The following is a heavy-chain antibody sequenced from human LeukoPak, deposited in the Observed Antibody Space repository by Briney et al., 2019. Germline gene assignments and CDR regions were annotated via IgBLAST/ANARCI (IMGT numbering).Heavy chain of an antibody. CDR1: GFTFSSYA. CDR3: AKPDGDYVGQLDAFDI. Sequence: GRSLRLSCAASGFTFSSYAMHWVRQAPGKGLEWVAVISYDGSNKYYADSVKGRFTISRDNSKNTLYLQMNSLRAEDTAVFYCAKPDGDYVGQLDAFDIWGQGTMVTVSS. V-gene: IGHV3-30*04. J-gene: IGHJ3*02. CDR2: ISYDGSNK. D-gene: IGHD4-17*01.